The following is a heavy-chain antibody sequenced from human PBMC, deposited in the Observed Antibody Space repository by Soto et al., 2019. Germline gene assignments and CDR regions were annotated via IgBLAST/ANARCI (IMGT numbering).Heavy chain of an antibody. Sequence: GGSLRLSCAASGFTFSSYSMNWVRQAPGKGLEWVSSISSSSSYIYYADSVKGRFTISRDNAKNSLYLQMNSLRAEDTAVYYCAREGTYYDILTGVRGDYYYGMDVWGQGTTVTVSS. CDR2: ISSSSSYI. D-gene: IGHD3-9*01. J-gene: IGHJ6*02. CDR1: GFTFSSYS. V-gene: IGHV3-21*01. CDR3: AREGTYYDILTGVRGDYYYGMDV.